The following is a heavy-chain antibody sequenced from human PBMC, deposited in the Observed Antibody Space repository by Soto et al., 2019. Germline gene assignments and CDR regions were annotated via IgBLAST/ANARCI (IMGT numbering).Heavy chain of an antibody. CDR2: IIPMFGTP. V-gene: IGHV1-69*01. D-gene: IGHD4-17*01. Sequence: QVQLEQSGAEVKKAGSSVKVSCKAFGGSVNSHAISWVRQAPGQGLEWMGGIIPMFGTPTYAQKFQAGVTISEEESTSTVYLDLSSLRSDDTAVYYCARSRNVAEFNDYGGNYHGFDSWGQGTMVTVSS. CDR1: GGSVNSHA. CDR3: ARSRNVAEFNDYGGNYHGFDS. J-gene: IGHJ3*02.